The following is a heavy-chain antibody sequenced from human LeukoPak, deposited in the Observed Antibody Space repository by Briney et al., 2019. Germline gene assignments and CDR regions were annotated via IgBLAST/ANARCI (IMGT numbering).Heavy chain of an antibody. D-gene: IGHD2-21*01. V-gene: IGHV4-4*09. CDR2: INTKGET. Sequence: SETLSLTCTVSGVSMSAYQWSWVRQSPEKGLEWIGCINTKGETSYNPSLKSRVTTSVDTSKSQFSLRLMSVTAADTAVYYCATSNDAKIAPFDHWGQGAPVTVSS. CDR3: ATSNDAKIAPFDH. J-gene: IGHJ4*02. CDR1: GVSMSAYQ.